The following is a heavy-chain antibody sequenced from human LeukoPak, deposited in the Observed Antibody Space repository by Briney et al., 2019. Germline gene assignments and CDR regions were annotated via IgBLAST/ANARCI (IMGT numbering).Heavy chain of an antibody. V-gene: IGHV4-61*02. J-gene: IGHJ4*02. CDR3: ARESRSPRLKYFEY. CDR1: GGSISSGSYY. Sequence: PSQTLPLICTVSGGSISSGSYYWSWIRQSAGKGLEWIGRIDVSGRTNYNPNLKSRVTISVDTSKNQVSLRLTSVTAADTAVYYCARESRSPRLKYFEYWGQGILATVSS. CDR2: IDVSGRT. D-gene: IGHD2/OR15-2a*01.